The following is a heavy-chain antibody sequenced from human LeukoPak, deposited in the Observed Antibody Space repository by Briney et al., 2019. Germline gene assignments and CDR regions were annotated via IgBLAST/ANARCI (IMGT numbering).Heavy chain of an antibody. J-gene: IGHJ6*03. CDR1: GGSISSGDYY. V-gene: IGHV4-30-4*08. CDR3: ARAAEYSSSPPPHYYMDV. Sequence: SETLSLTCTVSGGSISSGDYYWSWIRQPPGKGLEWIGYIYYSGSTYYNPSLKSRVTISVDTSKNQFSLKLSSVTAADTAVYYCARAAEYSSSPPPHYYMDVWGKGTTVTVSS. D-gene: IGHD6-6*01. CDR2: IYYSGST.